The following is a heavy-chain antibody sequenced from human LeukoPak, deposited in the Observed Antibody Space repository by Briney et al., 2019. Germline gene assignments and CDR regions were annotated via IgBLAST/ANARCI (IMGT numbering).Heavy chain of an antibody. Sequence: GGSLRLSCAASGFTFSRYWMCWVRQAPGKGLEWVANIKQDGSEKYYVDSVEGRFTISRDNAKNSVFLQMNSLRAEDTAVYYCARSSHEGFDYYYYMDVWGKGTTVTVSS. CDR2: IKQDGSEK. V-gene: IGHV3-7*03. J-gene: IGHJ6*03. D-gene: IGHD3-10*01. CDR1: GFTFSRYW. CDR3: ARSSHEGFDYYYYMDV.